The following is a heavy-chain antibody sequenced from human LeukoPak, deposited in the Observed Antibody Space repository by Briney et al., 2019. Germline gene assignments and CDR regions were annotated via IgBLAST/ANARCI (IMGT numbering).Heavy chain of an antibody. J-gene: IGHJ4*02. CDR2: ISGSGGIT. V-gene: IGHV3-23*01. Sequence: PGGSLRLSCAASGFTFSNYVLNWVRQAPGKGLEWVAVISGSGGITYYGDSVKGRFTISRDNSKNTLYLQMNSLRAEDTAVYYCAKGTGYSTITYLDYWGQGTLVTVSS. CDR3: AKGTGYSTITYLDY. D-gene: IGHD3/OR15-3a*01. CDR1: GFTFSNYV.